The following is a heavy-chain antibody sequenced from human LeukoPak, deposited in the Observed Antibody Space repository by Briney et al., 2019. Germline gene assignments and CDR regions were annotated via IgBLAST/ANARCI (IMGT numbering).Heavy chain of an antibody. V-gene: IGHV3-53*01. D-gene: IGHD3-22*01. CDR1: GFTVSSNY. Sequence: GGSLRLSCAASGFTVSSNYMSWVRQAPGKGLEWVSVIYSGGSTYYADSVKGRFTISRDNSKNTLYLQMNSLRAEDTAVYYCAKDPTYASSGYYSFWGQGTLVTVSS. J-gene: IGHJ4*02. CDR3: AKDPTYASSGYYSF. CDR2: IYSGGST.